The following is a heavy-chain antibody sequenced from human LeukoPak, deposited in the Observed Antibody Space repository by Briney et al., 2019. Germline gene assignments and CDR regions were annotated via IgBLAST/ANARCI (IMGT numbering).Heavy chain of an antibody. V-gene: IGHV3-48*04. CDR2: ISSSGSTI. J-gene: IGHJ6*02. D-gene: IGHD5-24*01. CDR3: ARELGWMATTLGRGMDV. CDR1: GFTFSSYS. Sequence: GGSLRLSCAASGFTFSSYSMNWVRQAPGKGLEWVSYISSSGSTIYYADSVKGRFTISRDNAKNSLYLQMNSLRAEDTAVYYCARELGWMATTLGRGMDVWGQGTTVTVSS.